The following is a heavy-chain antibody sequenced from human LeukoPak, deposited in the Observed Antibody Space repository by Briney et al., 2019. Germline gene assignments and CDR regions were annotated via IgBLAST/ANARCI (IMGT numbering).Heavy chain of an antibody. CDR3: ARDPLRYLRMVHYDY. CDR2: IDWDSSDI. CDR1: GFTFSTSA. V-gene: IGHV3-21*01. Sequence: PGGSLRLSCAASGFTFSTSAMNWVRQVPREGMERVSSIDWDSSDIYYAAPVKGRFTISRDNGRNSVYLQMNSLRAEDTAVYYCARDPLRYLRMVHYDYWGQGTLVAVSS. D-gene: IGHD3-9*01. J-gene: IGHJ4*02.